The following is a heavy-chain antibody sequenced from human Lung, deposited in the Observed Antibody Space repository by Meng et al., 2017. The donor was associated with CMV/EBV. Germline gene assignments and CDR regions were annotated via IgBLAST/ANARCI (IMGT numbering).Heavy chain of an antibody. J-gene: IGHJ5*02. Sequence: FTSYGICWLPHSPGQWLEWMGWISAYNANTNYAQKLQGRVPTTTDTSTSTAYMELRSLRSDDTAVYYCARVGHCSSTSCYRANRFDPWGQGTLVTVSS. CDR2: ISAYNANT. V-gene: IGHV1-18*01. D-gene: IGHD2-2*01. CDR1: FTSYG. CDR3: ARVGHCSSTSCYRANRFDP.